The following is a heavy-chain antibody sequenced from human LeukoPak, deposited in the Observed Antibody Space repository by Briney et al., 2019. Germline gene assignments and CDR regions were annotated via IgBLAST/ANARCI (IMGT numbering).Heavy chain of an antibody. CDR2: IFSNDEK. Sequence: SGPTLVNPTETLTLTCTVSGFSLSNARMGVSWIRQPPGKALEWLAHIFSNDEKSYSTSLKSRLTISKDTSKSQVVLTMTNMDPVDTATYYCARIPRLTISNWFDPWGQGTLVTVSS. CDR3: ARIPRLTISNWFDP. V-gene: IGHV2-26*02. D-gene: IGHD3-3*01. J-gene: IGHJ5*02. CDR1: GFSLSNARMG.